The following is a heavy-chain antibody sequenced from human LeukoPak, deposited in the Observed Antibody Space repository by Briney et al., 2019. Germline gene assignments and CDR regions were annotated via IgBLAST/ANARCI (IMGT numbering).Heavy chain of an antibody. CDR1: GFTFSSYW. J-gene: IGHJ4*02. CDR3: AREGPYSSGWYGWPSDY. CDR2: IDSDGSST. V-gene: IGHV3-74*01. D-gene: IGHD6-19*01. Sequence: GGSLRLSCAASGFTFSSYWMHWVRQAPGKGLVWVSRIDSDGSSTSYADSVKGRFTISRDNAKNTLYLQMNSLRAEDTAVYYCAREGPYSSGWYGWPSDYWGQGTLVTVSS.